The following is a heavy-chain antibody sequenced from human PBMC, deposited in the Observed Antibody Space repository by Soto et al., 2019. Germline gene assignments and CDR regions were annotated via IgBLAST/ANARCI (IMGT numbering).Heavy chain of an antibody. CDR1: GASISPYY. Sequence: PSETRSLGCIVSGASISPYYWTWIRQPPGKGLEWIGHIYYSGSPNYNPSLKSRVTISVDTSKSQFSLKLSSVTAADTAVYYCARDVSPTYWGQGMLVTVS. CDR2: IYYSGSP. V-gene: IGHV4-59*01. J-gene: IGHJ4*02. CDR3: ARDVSPTY.